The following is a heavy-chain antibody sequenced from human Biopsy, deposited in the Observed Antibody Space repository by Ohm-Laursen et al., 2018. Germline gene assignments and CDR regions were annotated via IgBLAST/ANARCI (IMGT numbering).Heavy chain of an antibody. Sequence: TLSLTCTVSGGSISSDYWSWIRQTPGKGLEWIGYIYYTGSTNYNPSLKSRVTISVDTSKNQFSLRLNSVTAADTAVYYCARATNSTGWPYYYFYGMDVWGQGTTVTVSS. V-gene: IGHV4-59*01. D-gene: IGHD2/OR15-2a*01. CDR2: IYYTGST. CDR1: GGSISSDY. CDR3: ARATNSTGWPYYYFYGMDV. J-gene: IGHJ6*02.